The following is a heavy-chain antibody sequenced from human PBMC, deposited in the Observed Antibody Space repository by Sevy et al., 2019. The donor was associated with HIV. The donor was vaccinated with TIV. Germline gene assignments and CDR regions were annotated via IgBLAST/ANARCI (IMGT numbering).Heavy chain of an antibody. D-gene: IGHD2-2*01. Sequence: SETLSLTCAVHDGSFSGYYWNWIRQLPGKGLEWIGEINESGITYYNPSLTSRVTISVDTSKKQFSLNLNSVTAVDSAVYFCARSPPVVVVPGAPSWFDPWGQGTLVTVSS. V-gene: IGHV4-34*01. CDR2: INESGIT. CDR1: DGSFSGYY. J-gene: IGHJ5*02. CDR3: ARSPPVVVVPGAPSWFDP.